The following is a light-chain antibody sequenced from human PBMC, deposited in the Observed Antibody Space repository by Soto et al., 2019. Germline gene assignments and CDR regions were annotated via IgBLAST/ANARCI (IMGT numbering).Light chain of an antibody. Sequence: QSALTQPASVSGSPGQSITISCTGTSSDVGGYNFVSWYQQHPGKAPKLMIYDVSNRPSGVSYRFSDSKSGNTASLTISGLQAEDEADYYCSSYTSSSTRVFGGGTQLTVL. V-gene: IGLV2-14*03. CDR2: DVS. CDR1: SSDVGGYNF. J-gene: IGLJ2*01. CDR3: SSYTSSSTRV.